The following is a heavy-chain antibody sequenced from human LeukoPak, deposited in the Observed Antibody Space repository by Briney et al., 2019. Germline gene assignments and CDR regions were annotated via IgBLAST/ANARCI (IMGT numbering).Heavy chain of an antibody. D-gene: IGHD5-18*01. J-gene: IGHJ5*02. CDR1: GFTFSSYG. Sequence: GGSLRLSCAASGFTFSSYGMHWVRQAPGKGLEWVAVIWYDGSNKYYADSVKGRFTISRDNSKNTLYLQMNSLRAEDTAVYYCARARDTNWFDPWGQGTLVTVSS. CDR3: ARARDTNWFDP. CDR2: IWYDGSNK. V-gene: IGHV3-33*01.